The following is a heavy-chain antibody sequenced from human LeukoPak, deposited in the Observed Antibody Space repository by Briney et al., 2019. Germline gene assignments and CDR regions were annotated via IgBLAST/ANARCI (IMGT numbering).Heavy chain of an antibody. D-gene: IGHD6-13*01. CDR2: IYYSGST. CDR3: ARDGIAATHAFDI. Sequence: PSETLSLTCAVSGGSISSSSYYWGWIRQPPGKGLEWIGSIYYSGSTYYNPSLKSRVTISVDTSKNQFSLKLSSVTAADTAVYYCARDGIAATHAFDIWGQGTMVTVSS. CDR1: GGSISSSSYY. V-gene: IGHV4-39*07. J-gene: IGHJ3*02.